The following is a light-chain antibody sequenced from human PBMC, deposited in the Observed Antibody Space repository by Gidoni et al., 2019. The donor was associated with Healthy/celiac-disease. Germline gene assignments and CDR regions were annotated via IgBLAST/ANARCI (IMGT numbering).Light chain of an antibody. CDR2: EVS. Sequence: QSALTQPASVSGSPGQSITISCTGTSSDVWSYNLVSLYQQHPGKAPKLMIYEVSKRPSGVSNRFSGSKSGNTASLTISGLQAEDEADYYCCSYAGSFYVFGTGTKVTVL. J-gene: IGLJ1*01. CDR3: CSYAGSFYV. V-gene: IGLV2-23*02. CDR1: SSDVWSYNL.